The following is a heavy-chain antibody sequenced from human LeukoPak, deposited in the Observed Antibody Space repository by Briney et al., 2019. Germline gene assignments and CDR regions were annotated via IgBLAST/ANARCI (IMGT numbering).Heavy chain of an antibody. Sequence: SGTLSLTCAVSGGSISSSSWWSWVRQPPGKGLEWIGEIYRSGSTNYNPSLKSRGTISVDKSKNQCSLKLNSVTAADTAVDYCARRDWTHKQFDYWGQGTLVTVSS. CDR1: GGSISSSSW. J-gene: IGHJ4*02. CDR2: IYRSGST. V-gene: IGHV4-4*02. D-gene: IGHD3/OR15-3a*01. CDR3: ARRDWTHKQFDY.